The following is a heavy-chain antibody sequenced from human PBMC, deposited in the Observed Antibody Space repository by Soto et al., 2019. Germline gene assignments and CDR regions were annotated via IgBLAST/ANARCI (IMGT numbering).Heavy chain of an antibody. CDR2: ISGYNGKT. V-gene: IGHV1-18*01. J-gene: IGHJ1*01. D-gene: IGHD4-17*01. Sequence: GASVKVSCKASGYTFSTYGISWVRQAPGQGLEWMGWISGYNGKTNFAQNLQGRVTVTTDTTTSTAYMELRSLRSDDTAVYYCARACYDYGDLMYFQHWGKGTLVTGSS. CDR1: GYTFSTYG. CDR3: ARACYDYGDLMYFQH.